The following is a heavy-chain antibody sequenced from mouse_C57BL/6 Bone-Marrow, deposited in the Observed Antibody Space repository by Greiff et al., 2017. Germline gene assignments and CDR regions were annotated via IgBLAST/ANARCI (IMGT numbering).Heavy chain of an antibody. CDR2: INPSNGGT. Sequence: QVQLQQSGTELVKPGASVKLSCKASGYTFTSYWMHWVKQRPGQGLEWIGNINPSNGGTNYNEKFKSKATLTVDKSSSTAYMQLSSLASEDSAVYYCARYYGSSYGYFDVWGTGTTVTVSS. J-gene: IGHJ1*03. V-gene: IGHV1-53*01. CDR1: GYTFTSYW. CDR3: ARYYGSSYGYFDV. D-gene: IGHD1-1*01.